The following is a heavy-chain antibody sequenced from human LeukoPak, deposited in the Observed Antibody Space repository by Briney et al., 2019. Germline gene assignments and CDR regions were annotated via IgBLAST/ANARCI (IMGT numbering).Heavy chain of an antibody. D-gene: IGHD3-10*01. CDR3: ARRGSGSYSPFDY. CDR2: IYYSGNT. J-gene: IGHJ4*02. V-gene: IGHV4-59*08. CDR1: GGSISGYY. Sequence: SETLSLTCTVSGGSISGYYWSWVRQPPGRGLEWIGHIYYSGNTNYNPSLKSRVTISVDTSKNHFSLKLRSVTAADTAVYYCARRGSGSYSPFDYWGQGTLVTVSS.